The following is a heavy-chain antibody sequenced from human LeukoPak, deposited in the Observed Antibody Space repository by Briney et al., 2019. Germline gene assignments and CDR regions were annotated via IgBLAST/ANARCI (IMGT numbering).Heavy chain of an antibody. CDR1: GFTFSDYW. J-gene: IGHJ5*02. CDR3: ARGGELSPNNWFDP. Sequence: PGGSLRLSCAASGFTFSDYWMHWVRQAPGKGLVWVSRIKSDGGLTNYADSVKGRFTISRDNTKNTLYLQLNSLRAEDTAVYYCARGGELSPNNWFDPWGQGTLVTVSS. V-gene: IGHV3-74*01. D-gene: IGHD3-16*02. CDR2: IKSDGGLT.